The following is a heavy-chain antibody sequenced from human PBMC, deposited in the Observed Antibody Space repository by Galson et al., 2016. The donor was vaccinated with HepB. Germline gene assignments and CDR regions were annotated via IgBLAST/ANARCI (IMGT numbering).Heavy chain of an antibody. V-gene: IGHV4-39*01. D-gene: IGHD3-22*01. Sequence: YSGSTYYNPSLKSRVTISVDTSKNQFSLKLSSVTAADTAVYYCARHTDYYDTSGFVFDYWGQGTLVTVSS. J-gene: IGHJ4*02. CDR2: YSGST. CDR3: ARHTDYYDTSGFVFDY.